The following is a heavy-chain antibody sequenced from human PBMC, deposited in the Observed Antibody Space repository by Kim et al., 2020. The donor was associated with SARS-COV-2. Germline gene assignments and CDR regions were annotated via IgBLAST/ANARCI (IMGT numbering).Heavy chain of an antibody. Sequence: SETLSLTCAVSGGSISSSNWWSWVRQPPGKGLEWIGEIYHSGSTNYNPSLKSRVTISVNKSKNQFSLKLSSVTAADTAVYYCARTVPVTLFGVVTAAVGGYFDYWGQGTLVTVSS. CDR2: IYHSGST. J-gene: IGHJ4*02. V-gene: IGHV4-4*02. D-gene: IGHD3-3*01. CDR1: GGSISSSNW. CDR3: ARTVPVTLFGVVTAAVGGYFDY.